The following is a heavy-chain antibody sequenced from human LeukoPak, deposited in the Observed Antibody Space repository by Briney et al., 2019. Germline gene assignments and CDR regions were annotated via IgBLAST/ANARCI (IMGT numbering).Heavy chain of an antibody. Sequence: GGSLRLSCAASGFTVSSNYMSWVRQAPGKGLEWVSVIYSGGSTYYADSVKGRFTISRDNSKNTLYLQMNSLRAEDTAVYYCARVVFGNDGGGYFDYWGQRTLVTVSS. CDR2: IYSGGST. CDR3: ARVVFGNDGGGYFDY. CDR1: GFTVSSNY. V-gene: IGHV3-53*01. J-gene: IGHJ4*02. D-gene: IGHD3-10*01.